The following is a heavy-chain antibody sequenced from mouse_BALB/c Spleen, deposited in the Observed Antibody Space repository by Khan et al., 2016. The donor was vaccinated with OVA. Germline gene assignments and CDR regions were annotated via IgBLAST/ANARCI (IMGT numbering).Heavy chain of an antibody. CDR2: ISSGGSLT. J-gene: IGHJ2*01. D-gene: IGHD2-1*01. Sequence: EVELVESGGGLVKPGGSLKVSCAASGFTFSSYAMSWVRQTPEKRLEWVATISSGGSLTYYPASVQGRFTISRDNGKHTLYLLMSSLRSENTAMYYCVRVYFGCFDYWGQGTTLTVSS. CDR1: GFTFSSYA. V-gene: IGHV5-9-3*01. CDR3: VRVYFGCFDY.